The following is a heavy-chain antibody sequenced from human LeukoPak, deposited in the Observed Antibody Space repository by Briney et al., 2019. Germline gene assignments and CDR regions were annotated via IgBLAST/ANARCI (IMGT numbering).Heavy chain of an antibody. Sequence: GGSLRLSCAASGFTFSTSAMSWVRQAPGKGLEWVSVIGTTISDKYYADSGKGRFTISRDNSKNTVYLQLNSLRVEDTAVYYCAKRAAAAGRTYYFDYWGQGTVVIVSS. CDR2: IGTTISDK. J-gene: IGHJ4*02. CDR3: AKRAAAAGRTYYFDY. CDR1: GFTFSTSA. D-gene: IGHD6-13*01. V-gene: IGHV3-23*01.